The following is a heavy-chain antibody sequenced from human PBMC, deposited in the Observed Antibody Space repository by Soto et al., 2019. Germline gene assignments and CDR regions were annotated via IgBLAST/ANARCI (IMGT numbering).Heavy chain of an antibody. Sequence: QVQLVQSGAEVKKPGASVKVSCKASGYTFTSYYMHWVRQAPGQGLEWMGIINPSGGSTSYAQKFQDRLTTTRDTSTSTVYLELSSLRSEHTALYYSARAAPRWSDCGKGTLVTLSS. V-gene: IGHV1-46*03. J-gene: IGHJ4*02. CDR2: INPSGGST. D-gene: IGHD2-8*01. CDR3: ARAAPRWSD. CDR1: GYTFTSYY.